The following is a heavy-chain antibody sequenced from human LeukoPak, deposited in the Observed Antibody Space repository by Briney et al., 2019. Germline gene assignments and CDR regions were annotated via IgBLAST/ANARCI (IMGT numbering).Heavy chain of an antibody. J-gene: IGHJ6*03. V-gene: IGHV4-4*02. CDR1: GGSISSSNW. CDR3: ARTTKVLYYYYMDV. Sequence: SGTLSLTCAVSGGSISSSNWWSWVRPPPGKGLEWIGEIYHSGSTNYNPSLKSRVTISVDKSKNQFSLKLSSVTAADTAVYYCARTTKVLYYYYMDVWGKGTTVTVSS. D-gene: IGHD3-10*01. CDR2: IYHSGST.